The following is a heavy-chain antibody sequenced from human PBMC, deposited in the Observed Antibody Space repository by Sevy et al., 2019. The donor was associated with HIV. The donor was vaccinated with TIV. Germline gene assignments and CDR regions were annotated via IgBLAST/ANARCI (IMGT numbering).Heavy chain of an antibody. D-gene: IGHD2-21*02. CDR3: ARVSPCGGDCYYFDF. CDR2: MNPNSADT. V-gene: IGHV1-8*01. Sequence: ASVKVSCTASGYTFTNNDIIWVRQATGQGLEWMGGMNPNSADTGYALKFQGRVTLTNNPSRSTAYMELGSLTSEDMAVYYCARVSPCGGDCYYFDFWGQGTLLTVS. J-gene: IGHJ4*02. CDR1: GYTFTNND.